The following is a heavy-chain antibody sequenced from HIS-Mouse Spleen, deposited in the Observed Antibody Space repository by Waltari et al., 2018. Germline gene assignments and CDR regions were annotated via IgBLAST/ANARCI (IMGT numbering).Heavy chain of an antibody. D-gene: IGHD6-19*01. Sequence: QVQLVESGGGVVQPGRSRRRSCAASGCTFRSYGMHWVRQAPGKGLEWVAVISYDGSNKYYADSVKGRFTISRDNSKNTLYLQMNSLRAEDTAVYYCAKASSGWLDYWGQGTLVTVSS. V-gene: IGHV3-30*18. CDR1: GCTFRSYG. CDR3: AKASSGWLDY. CDR2: ISYDGSNK. J-gene: IGHJ4*02.